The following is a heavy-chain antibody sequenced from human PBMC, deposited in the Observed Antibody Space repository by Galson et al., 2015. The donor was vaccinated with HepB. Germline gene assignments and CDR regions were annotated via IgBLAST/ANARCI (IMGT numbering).Heavy chain of an antibody. D-gene: IGHD6-13*01. V-gene: IGHV3-48*02. J-gene: IGHJ4*02. CDR1: GFTFSSSS. CDR3: ARDLLSSSWPYYFDY. CDR2: ISSSSSTI. Sequence: SLRLSCAASGFTFSSSSMNWVRQAPGKGLEWVSYISSSSSTIYYADSVKGRFTISRDNAKNSLYLQMNSLRDEDTAVYYCARDLLSSSWPYYFDYWGQGTLVTVSS.